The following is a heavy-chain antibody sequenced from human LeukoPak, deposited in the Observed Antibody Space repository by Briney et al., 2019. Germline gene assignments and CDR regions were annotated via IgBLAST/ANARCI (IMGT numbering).Heavy chain of an antibody. J-gene: IGHJ3*02. V-gene: IGHV1-18*01. D-gene: IGHD3-16*02. CDR2: ISAYNGNT. Sequence: ASVKVSCKASGYTFTSYGISWVRQAPGQGLEWMGWISAYNGNTNYAQKLQGRVTMTTDTSTSTAYMELRSLRFDDTAVYYCAREAVMITFGGVIVGDAFDIWGQGTMVTVSS. CDR3: AREAVMITFGGVIVGDAFDI. CDR1: GYTFTSYG.